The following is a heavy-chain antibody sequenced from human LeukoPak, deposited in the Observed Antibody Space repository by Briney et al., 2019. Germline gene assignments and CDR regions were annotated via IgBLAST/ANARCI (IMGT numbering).Heavy chain of an antibody. D-gene: IGHD2/OR15-2a*01. CDR2: ITGSGGST. J-gene: IGHJ4*02. V-gene: IGHV3-23*01. Sequence: GGSLRLSCAASGVTFSSHAMSWVRQAPGKGLEWVSGITGSGGSTYHAESVKGRFTISRDNSKNTLYLQMNSLRAEDTAVYFCATRPASEAYFAVFDYWGQGTLVTLSS. CDR3: ATRPASEAYFAVFDY. CDR1: GVTFSSHA.